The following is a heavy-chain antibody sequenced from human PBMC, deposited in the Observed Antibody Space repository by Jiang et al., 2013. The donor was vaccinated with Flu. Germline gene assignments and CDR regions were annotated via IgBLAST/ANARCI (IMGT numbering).Heavy chain of an antibody. CDR3: ARVSDWFRP. Sequence: GSGLVKPSQTLSLTCNCLWWLHSAVVVTTGAGSASTQGRAWSGLGYIYYSGSTYYNPSLKSRVTISVDTSKNQFSLKLSSVTVADTAVYYCARVSDWFRPWGQGTLVTVSS. CDR1: WLHSAVVVTT. V-gene: IGHV4-31*03. CDR2: IYYSGST. J-gene: IGHJ5*02.